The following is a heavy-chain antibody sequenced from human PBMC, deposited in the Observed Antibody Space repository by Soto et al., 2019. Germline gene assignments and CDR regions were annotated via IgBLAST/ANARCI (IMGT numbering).Heavy chain of an antibody. CDR2: IGHSGRAT. CDR3: AKGGSITGGPLDY. V-gene: IGHV3-23*01. Sequence: GGSLRLSCIASRFTFSNSAMNWVRQAPGKGLEWVSVIGHSGRATYYGDSVKGRFTVSRDNSRNTLYLQMNSLRAEDTAVYYCAKGGSITGGPLDYWGRGTLVTVSS. J-gene: IGHJ4*02. CDR1: RFTFSNSA. D-gene: IGHD2-8*02.